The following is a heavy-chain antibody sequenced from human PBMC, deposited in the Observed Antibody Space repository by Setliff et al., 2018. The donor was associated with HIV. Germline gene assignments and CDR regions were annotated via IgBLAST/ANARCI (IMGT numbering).Heavy chain of an antibody. J-gene: IGHJ3*02. Sequence: SETLSLTCAVSGDSISSSNWWNWVRQPPGKGLEWVGEIHHGGTTNYNPSLKSRLSILLDKSNNQLSLKVTSVTAADTAVYYCARDTNYGDNIWAFDMWGQGTKVTVSS. D-gene: IGHD4-17*01. CDR2: IHHGGTT. V-gene: IGHV4-4*02. CDR3: ARDTNYGDNIWAFDM. CDR1: GDSISSSNW.